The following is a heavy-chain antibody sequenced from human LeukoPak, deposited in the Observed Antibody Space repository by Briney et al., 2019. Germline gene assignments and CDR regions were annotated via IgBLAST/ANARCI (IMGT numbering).Heavy chain of an antibody. J-gene: IGHJ6*02. D-gene: IGHD3-22*01. CDR1: GYIFTNYW. CDR2: IDPSDSYT. V-gene: IGHV5-10-1*01. Sequence: GESLEISCKGSGYIFTNYWISWVRQMPGKGLEWMGRIDPSDSYTNYSPSFQGHVTISADKSISTAYLQWSSLKASDTAMYYCARHSRGLDYYYGMDVWGQGTTVTVSS. CDR3: ARHSRGLDYYYGMDV.